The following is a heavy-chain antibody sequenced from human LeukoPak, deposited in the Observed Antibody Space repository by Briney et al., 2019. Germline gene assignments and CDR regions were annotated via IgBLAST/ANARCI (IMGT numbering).Heavy chain of an antibody. CDR2: IYYSGST. D-gene: IGHD5-12*01. CDR3: ARGYGQLDY. CDR1: GGSISSTSYY. J-gene: IGHJ4*02. Sequence: PSETLSLTCTVSGGSISSTSYYWGWIRQPPGKGLEWIGSIYYSGSTYYNPSLKSRVTISVDTSKNQFSLKLSSVTAADTAVYYCARGYGQLDYWGQGTLVTVSS. V-gene: IGHV4-39*07.